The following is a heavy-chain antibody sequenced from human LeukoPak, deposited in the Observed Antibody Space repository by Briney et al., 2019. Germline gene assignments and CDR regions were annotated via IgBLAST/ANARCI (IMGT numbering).Heavy chain of an antibody. CDR3: ARGPRYCSSTSCYLLDY. V-gene: IGHV4-34*01. D-gene: IGHD2-2*01. Sequence: SETLSLTCAVYGGSFSGYYWSWIRQPPGKGLEWIGEINHSGSTNYNPSLKTRLTISVATSKNKSSLKLSSVTAADTAVYYCARGPRYCSSTSCYLLDYWGQGTLVPVSS. CDR2: INHSGST. CDR1: GGSFSGYY. J-gene: IGHJ4*02.